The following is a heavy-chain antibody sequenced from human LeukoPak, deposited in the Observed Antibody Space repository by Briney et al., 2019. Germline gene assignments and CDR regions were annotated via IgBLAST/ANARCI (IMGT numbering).Heavy chain of an antibody. CDR3: ARDTLGAAAGHFDY. D-gene: IGHD6-13*01. Sequence: ASVKVSCKASGGTFSSYAISWVRQAPGQGLEWMGRIIPILGIANYAQKFQGRVTITADKSTSTAYMELSSLRSEDTAVYYCARDTLGAAAGHFDYWGQGTLVTVSS. CDR1: GGTFSSYA. CDR2: IIPILGIA. J-gene: IGHJ4*02. V-gene: IGHV1-69*04.